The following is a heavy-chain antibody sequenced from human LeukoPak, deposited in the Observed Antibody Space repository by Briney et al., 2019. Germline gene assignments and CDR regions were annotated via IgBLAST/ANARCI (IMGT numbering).Heavy chain of an antibody. D-gene: IGHD6-19*01. CDR3: AREPHLFDMYSSGWYDWFDP. Sequence: PVASVKVSCKASGYTFTSYAMHWVRQAPGQRLEWMGWINAGNGNTKYSQKFQGRVTITRDTSASTAYMELSSLRSEDTAVYYCAREPHLFDMYSSGWYDWFDPWGQGTLVTVSS. V-gene: IGHV1-3*01. CDR2: INAGNGNT. J-gene: IGHJ5*02. CDR1: GYTFTSYA.